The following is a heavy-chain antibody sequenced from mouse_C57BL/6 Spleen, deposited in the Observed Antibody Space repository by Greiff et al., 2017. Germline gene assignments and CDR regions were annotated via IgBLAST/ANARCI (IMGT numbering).Heavy chain of an antibody. V-gene: IGHV5-12*01. Sequence: DVKLVESGGGLVQPGGSLKLSCAASGFTFSDYYMYWVRQTPEKRLEWVAYISNGGGSTYYPDTVKGRFTISRDNAKNTLYLQMSRLKSEDTAMYYCARRDYGSSYAMDYWGQGTSVTVSS. CDR1: GFTFSDYY. CDR2: ISNGGGST. D-gene: IGHD1-1*01. J-gene: IGHJ4*01. CDR3: ARRDYGSSYAMDY.